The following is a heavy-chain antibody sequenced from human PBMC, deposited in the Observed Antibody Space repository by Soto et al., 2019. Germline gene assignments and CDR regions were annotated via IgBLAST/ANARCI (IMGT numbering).Heavy chain of an antibody. D-gene: IGHD3-3*01. CDR2: ISSSSSTI. CDR1: GFTFSSYS. V-gene: IGHV3-48*02. J-gene: IGHJ3*02. Sequence: VQLVESGGGLVQPGGSLRLSCAASGFTFSSYSMNWVRQAPGKGLEWVSYISSSSSTIYYADSVKGRFTISRDNAKNSLYLQMNSLRDEDTAVYYCARDTIRPYYDFWSGYFDAFDIWGQGTMVTVSS. CDR3: ARDTIRPYYDFWSGYFDAFDI.